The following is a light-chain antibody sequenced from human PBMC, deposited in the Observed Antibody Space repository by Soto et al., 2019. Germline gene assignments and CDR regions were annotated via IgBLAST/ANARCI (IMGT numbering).Light chain of an antibody. CDR1: SSDVGGYNY. J-gene: IGLJ1*01. CDR2: EVS. Sequence: QSVLTQPPSASGSPGQSVTISCTENSSDVGGYNYVSWYQQHPGKAPKLMIYEVSKRPSGVPDRFSGSKSGNTASLTVSGLQAEDDAYYYCSSYARSNYLSVFGTGTNVTVL. CDR3: SSYARSNYLSV. V-gene: IGLV2-8*01.